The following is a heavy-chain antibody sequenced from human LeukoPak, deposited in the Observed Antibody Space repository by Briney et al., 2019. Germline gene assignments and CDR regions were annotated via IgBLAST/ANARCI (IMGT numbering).Heavy chain of an antibody. V-gene: IGHV3-7*01. CDR2: IKQDGSEK. D-gene: IGHD3-22*01. CDR1: GFTFSSYW. CDR3: ARDRGDSSGVNDY. Sequence: GGSLRLSCAASGFTFSSYWMSWVRQAPGKGLEWVANIKQDGSEKYYVDSVKGRFTISRDNAKNSLYLQMNSLRAEDTAVYYCARDRGDSSGVNDYWGQGTLVTVSS. J-gene: IGHJ4*02.